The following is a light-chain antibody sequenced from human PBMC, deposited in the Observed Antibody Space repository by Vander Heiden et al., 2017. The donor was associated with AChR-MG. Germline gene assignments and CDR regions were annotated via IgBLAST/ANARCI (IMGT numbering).Light chain of an antibody. Sequence: QSALTQPASVSGSSGQSITISCTGTSTDVGTYDYFSWYQQHPGKAPKVIIFDVTNRPSGVSLRFSGSKSGNTASLTISGLQAEDEADYFCSSFTTTTTHVFGTGTRVTVL. CDR3: SSFTTTTTHV. CDR2: DVT. V-gene: IGLV2-14*03. J-gene: IGLJ1*01. CDR1: STDVGTYDY.